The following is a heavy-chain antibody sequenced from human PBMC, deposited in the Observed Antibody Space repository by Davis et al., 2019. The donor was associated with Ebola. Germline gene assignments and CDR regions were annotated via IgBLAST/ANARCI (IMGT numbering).Heavy chain of an antibody. J-gene: IGHJ6*02. CDR1: GGTFSSYA. V-gene: IGHV1-69*04. CDR2: IIPILGIA. D-gene: IGHD3-10*01. CDR3: ARDRRGYYGSGSYYYYYYGMDV. Sequence: AASVKVSCKASGGTFSSYAISWVRQAPGQGLEWMGRIIPILGIANYAQKFQGRVTITADESTSTAYMELSSLRSEDTAVYYCARDRRGYYGSGSYYYYYYGMDVWGQGTTVTVSS.